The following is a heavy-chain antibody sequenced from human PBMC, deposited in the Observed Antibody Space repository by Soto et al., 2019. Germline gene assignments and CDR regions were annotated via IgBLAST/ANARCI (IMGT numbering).Heavy chain of an antibody. CDR1: GFTFSSYG. D-gene: IGHD2-2*01. J-gene: IGHJ4*02. Sequence: GGSLRLSCAASGFTFSSYGMHWVRQAPGKGLEWVAVIWYDGSNKYYADSVKGRFTISRDNSKNTLYLQMNSLRAEDTAVYYCTTDCSSTSCYDFDSWGQGTLVTVSS. CDR2: IWYDGSNK. CDR3: TTDCSSTSCYDFDS. V-gene: IGHV3-33*01.